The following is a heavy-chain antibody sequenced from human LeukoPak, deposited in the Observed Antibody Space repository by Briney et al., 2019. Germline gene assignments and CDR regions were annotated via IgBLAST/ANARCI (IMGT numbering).Heavy chain of an antibody. D-gene: IGHD3-3*01. CDR2: ISYDGSNK. CDR1: GFTFSSYA. J-gene: IGHJ4*02. Sequence: GGSLRLSCAASGFTFSSYAMLWVRQAPGKGLEWVAVISYDGSNKYYADSVKGRFTISRDNSKNTLYLQMNSLRAEDTAVYYCARDSTLYYDFWSGYYFRGNEHESDYWGQGTLVTVSS. CDR3: ARDSTLYYDFWSGYYFRGNEHESDY. V-gene: IGHV3-30-3*01.